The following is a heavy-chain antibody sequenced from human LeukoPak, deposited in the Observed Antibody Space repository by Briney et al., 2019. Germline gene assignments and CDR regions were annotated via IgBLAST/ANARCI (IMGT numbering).Heavy chain of an antibody. Sequence: ASVKVSCKASGYTFTTYAMNWVRQAPGQGLEWMGWINTNTGNPAYAQGFTGRFVFSLDTSVSTAYLQISSLRADDTAVYYCAREVAIGRAAMEGLLHWGQGTLVTVSS. CDR2: INTNTGNP. CDR3: AREVAIGRAAMEGLLH. V-gene: IGHV7-4-1*02. CDR1: GYTFTTYA. J-gene: IGHJ4*02. D-gene: IGHD5-18*01.